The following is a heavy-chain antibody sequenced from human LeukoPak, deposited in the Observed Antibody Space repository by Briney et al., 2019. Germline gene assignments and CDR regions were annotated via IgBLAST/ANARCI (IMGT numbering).Heavy chain of an antibody. J-gene: IGHJ3*02. Sequence: SETLSLTCTVSGGSISTYYWSWIRQPPGKGLEWIGDTHYSGSTNYHPSLKSRVTISVDTSKNQFSLKVNSVTAADTAMYYCARLLQSYYYDSSGYHYYGFDIWGQGTVVTVSS. V-gene: IGHV4-59*08. CDR3: ARLLQSYYYDSSGYHYYGFDI. CDR2: THYSGST. CDR1: GGSISTYY. D-gene: IGHD3-22*01.